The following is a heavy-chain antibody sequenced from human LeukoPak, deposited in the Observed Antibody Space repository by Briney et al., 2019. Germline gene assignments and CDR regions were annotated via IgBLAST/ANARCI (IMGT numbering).Heavy chain of an antibody. CDR1: GFTFSSYS. D-gene: IGHD1-1*01. CDR3: AGRTDAQDYYMDV. V-gene: IGHV3-21*04. Sequence: SPGGSLRLSCAASGFTFSSYSMNWVRQAPGKGLEWVSSISSSSSYIYYADSVRGRFTISRDNAKNSLYLQMNRLRAEDAAVYYCAGRTDAQDYYMDVWGKGTTVTISS. CDR2: ISSSSSYI. J-gene: IGHJ6*03.